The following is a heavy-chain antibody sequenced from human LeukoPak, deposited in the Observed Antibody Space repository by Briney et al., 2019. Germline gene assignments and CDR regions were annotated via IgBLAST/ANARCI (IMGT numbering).Heavy chain of an antibody. CDR3: ARGHTEYDSSGYYSFAPLYYFDY. CDR2: IIPIFGTA. J-gene: IGHJ4*02. Sequence: SVKVSCKASGGTFSSYAISWVRQAPGRGLEWMGGIIPIFGTANYAQKFQGRVTITADESTSTAYMELSSLRSEDTAVYYCARGHTEYDSSGYYSFAPLYYFDYWGQGTLVTVSS. D-gene: IGHD3-22*01. V-gene: IGHV1-69*13. CDR1: GGTFSSYA.